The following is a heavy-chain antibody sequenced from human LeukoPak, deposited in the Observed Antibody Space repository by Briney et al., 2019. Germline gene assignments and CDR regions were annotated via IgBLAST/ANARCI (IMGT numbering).Heavy chain of an antibody. Sequence: SVKVSCKASGGTFSSYAISWVRQAPGRGLEWMGRIIPIFGIANYAQKFQGRVTITADKSTSTAYMELSSLRSEDTAVYYCARIIRSGGSCPRIHNPDYYYYGMDVWGQGTTVTVSS. J-gene: IGHJ6*02. D-gene: IGHD2-15*01. CDR2: IIPIFGIA. CDR3: ARIIRSGGSCPRIHNPDYYYYGMDV. CDR1: GGTFSSYA. V-gene: IGHV1-69*04.